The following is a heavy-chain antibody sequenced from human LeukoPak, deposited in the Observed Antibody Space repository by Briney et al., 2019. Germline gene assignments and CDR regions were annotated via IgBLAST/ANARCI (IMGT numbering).Heavy chain of an antibody. CDR3: ARDILGRSNGGSNYFGMEV. J-gene: IGHJ6*02. D-gene: IGHD2-15*01. CDR2: ISAYNGNT. CDR1: GYTFSSYG. Sequence: ASVKVSCKTSGYTFSSYGISWVRQAPGQGLEWMAWISAYNGNTNYVQKFQGRVSMTTDTPRSTAYMELRSLRSDDTAVYYCARDILGRSNGGSNYFGMEVWGQGTTVTVSS. V-gene: IGHV1-18*01.